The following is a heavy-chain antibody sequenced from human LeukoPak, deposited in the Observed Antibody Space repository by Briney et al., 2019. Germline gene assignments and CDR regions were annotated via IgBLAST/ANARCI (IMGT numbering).Heavy chain of an antibody. CDR3: ATGGRGYSYGYDY. J-gene: IGHJ4*02. Sequence: PGRSLRLSCAASGFTFDDYAMHWVRQAPGKGLEWVSGISWNSGSIGYADSVKGRFTISRDNAKNSLYLQMNSLRAEDTALYYCATGGRGYSYGYDYWGQGTLVTVSS. D-gene: IGHD5-18*01. CDR2: ISWNSGSI. CDR1: GFTFDDYA. V-gene: IGHV3-9*01.